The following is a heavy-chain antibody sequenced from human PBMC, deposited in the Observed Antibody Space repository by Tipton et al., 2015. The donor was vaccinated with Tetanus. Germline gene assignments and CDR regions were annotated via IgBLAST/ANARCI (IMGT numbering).Heavy chain of an antibody. CDR3: AKEDADVVGPGPPSTYYGLNV. V-gene: IGHV3-30*18. CDR2: ISYDGSND. D-gene: IGHD2-2*01. Sequence: SLRLSCVASGLSFGRYGMHWVRQAPGKGLEWVALISYDGSNDYYADSVKGRFTISRDNSKNTLYLQMNSLRAEDTAVYYCAKEDADVVGPGPPSTYYGLNVWGQGTTVTVSS. J-gene: IGHJ6*02. CDR1: GLSFGRYG.